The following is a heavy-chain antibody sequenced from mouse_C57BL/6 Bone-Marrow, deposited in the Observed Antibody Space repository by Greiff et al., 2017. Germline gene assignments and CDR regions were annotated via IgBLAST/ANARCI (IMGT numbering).Heavy chain of an antibody. CDR3: ARRDYGSSLFAY. CDR1: GYTFTDYY. V-gene: IGHV1-75*01. D-gene: IGHD1-1*01. J-gene: IGHJ3*01. CDR2: IFPGSGST. Sequence: QVQLQQSDAELVKPGASVKISCKASGYTFTDYYINWVKQRPGQGLEWIGWIFPGSGSTYYNEKFKGKATLTVDKSSSTAYMLLSSLTSEDSAVYFCARRDYGSSLFAYWGQGTLVTVSA.